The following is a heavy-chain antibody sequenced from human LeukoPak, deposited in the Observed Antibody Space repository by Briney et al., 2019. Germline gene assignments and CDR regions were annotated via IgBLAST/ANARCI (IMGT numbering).Heavy chain of an antibody. CDR1: GFTFSSFA. V-gene: IGHV3-23*01. CDR3: AKRLAAAGTLHYFDY. J-gene: IGHJ4*02. D-gene: IGHD6-13*01. CDR2: IGGGGIST. Sequence: PGGSLRLTCAASGFTFSSFAMSWVRQAPGKGLEWVSAIGGGGISTYYADSVKGRFTISRDNSKNTLFLQMNSLRAEDTAVYYCAKRLAAAGTLHYFDYWGQGTLVTVSS.